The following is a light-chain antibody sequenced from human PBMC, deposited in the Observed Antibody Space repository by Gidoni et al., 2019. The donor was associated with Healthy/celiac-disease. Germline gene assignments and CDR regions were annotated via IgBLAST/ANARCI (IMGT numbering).Light chain of an antibody. CDR3: QAWDSSTVI. V-gene: IGLV3-1*01. J-gene: IGLJ2*01. CDR1: KLGNKY. Sequence: YELTQTPSVSVSPGQTAIITCSGDKLGNKYTCWYQQRPGQAPVRVIYQDTKRPSGIPGRISGSNSGNTATLTISGTQAMDEADYYCQAWDSSTVIFGGGTKLTVL. CDR2: QDT.